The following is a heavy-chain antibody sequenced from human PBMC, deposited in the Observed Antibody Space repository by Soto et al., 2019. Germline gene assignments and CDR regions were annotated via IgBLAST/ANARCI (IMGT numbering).Heavy chain of an antibody. V-gene: IGHV3-33*01. J-gene: IGHJ4*02. CDR3: ARDYTSTGYGLVY. Sequence: GGSLRLSCAASRFTFSRHGMHWVRQAPGKGLEWVAIIWYDGSNEYYADSVRGRITISRDNSKNTLYLQMSSLRVDDTAVYYCARDYTSTGYGLVYWGQGALVTVSS. D-gene: IGHD6-25*01. CDR1: RFTFSRHG. CDR2: IWYDGSNE.